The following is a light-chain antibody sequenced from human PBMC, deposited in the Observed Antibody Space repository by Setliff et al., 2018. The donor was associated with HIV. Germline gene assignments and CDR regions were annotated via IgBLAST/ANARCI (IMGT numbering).Light chain of an antibody. J-gene: IGLJ1*01. Sequence: QSVLAQPASVSGSPGQSIIISCTGTSSDVGRYNYVSWYQQHPGKAPKLLIYEVSNRPSGVSNRFSGSKSGNTASLTISGLQADDEADYYCSSFTSSTPFVFGTGTKVTVL. CDR1: SSDVGRYNY. CDR2: EVS. CDR3: SSFTSSTPFV. V-gene: IGLV2-14*01.